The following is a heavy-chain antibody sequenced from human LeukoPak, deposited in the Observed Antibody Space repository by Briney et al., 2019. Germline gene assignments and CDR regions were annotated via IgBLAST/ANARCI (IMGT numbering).Heavy chain of an antibody. J-gene: IGHJ3*02. V-gene: IGHV4-30-2*01. CDR1: GGSISSYS. CDR2: IYHSGST. D-gene: IGHD4-17*01. Sequence: SETLSLTCTVSGGSISSYSWSWIRQPPGKGLEWIGYIYHSGSTYYNPSLKSRVTISVDRSKNQFSLKLSSVTAADTAVYYCASIDYGDYAAFDIWGQGTMVTVSS. CDR3: ASIDYGDYAAFDI.